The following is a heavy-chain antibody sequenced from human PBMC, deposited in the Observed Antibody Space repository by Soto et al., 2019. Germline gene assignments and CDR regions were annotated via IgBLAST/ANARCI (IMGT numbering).Heavy chain of an antibody. CDR2: ISYDGSNK. CDR3: AKESAVAGLDS. CDR1: GFTFRSYG. V-gene: IGHV3-30*18. Sequence: ESGGGVDQPGRSLRLSCAASGFTFRSYGMHWVRQAPGKGLEWVAVISYDGSNKYYADSVKGRFTISRDNSKNTLYLQMNSLRAEDTAVYYCAKESAVAGLDSWGQGTLVTVSS. J-gene: IGHJ4*02. D-gene: IGHD6-19*01.